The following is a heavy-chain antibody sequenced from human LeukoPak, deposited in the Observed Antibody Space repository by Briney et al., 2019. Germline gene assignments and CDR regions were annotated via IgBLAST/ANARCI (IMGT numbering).Heavy chain of an antibody. CDR2: ISSSGGRT. J-gene: IGHJ4*02. D-gene: IGHD3-22*01. Sequence: GGSLRLSCMTSGFNFGDYAMNWFRQAPGKGLEWVSGISSSGGRTNYADSVKGRFTISRDNSKNTLYPQMNSLRGEDTAVYYCAKDYYDNSGSDYWGQGTLVTVSS. CDR3: AKDYYDNSGSDY. CDR1: GFNFGDYA. V-gene: IGHV3-23*01.